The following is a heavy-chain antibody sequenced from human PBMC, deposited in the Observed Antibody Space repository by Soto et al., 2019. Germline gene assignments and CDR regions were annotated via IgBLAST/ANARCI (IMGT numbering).Heavy chain of an antibody. Sequence: VQLQESGPGLVKPSQTLSLTCTVSGGSISSGGYYWSWIRQHPGKGLEWIGYIYYGGSTYYNPSLKSRVTISVDTSKNQFSLKLRAVTAADTAVYYCARVVVVVPAAREGVNWCDPWGQGTLVTVSS. CDR1: GGSISSGGYY. D-gene: IGHD2-2*01. CDR2: IYYGGST. CDR3: ARVVVVVPAAREGVNWCDP. V-gene: IGHV4-31*03. J-gene: IGHJ5*02.